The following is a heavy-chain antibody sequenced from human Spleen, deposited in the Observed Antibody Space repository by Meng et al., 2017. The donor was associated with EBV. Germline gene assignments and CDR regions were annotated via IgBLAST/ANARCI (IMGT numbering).Heavy chain of an antibody. CDR3: AAAAGTWGAFDC. Sequence: VQSWAEFKEPGGSVKGSCKAAGYTFNTYSMNWVLQAPGQGVEWMGWINTKTGNPMYAQAFTGRFVFSLDTSVSTAFLQISNRETEDTAVYYCAAAAGTWGAFDCWGQGTLVTVSS. D-gene: IGHD6-13*01. V-gene: IGHV7-4-1*02. J-gene: IGHJ4*02. CDR1: GYTFNTYS. CDR2: INTKTGNP.